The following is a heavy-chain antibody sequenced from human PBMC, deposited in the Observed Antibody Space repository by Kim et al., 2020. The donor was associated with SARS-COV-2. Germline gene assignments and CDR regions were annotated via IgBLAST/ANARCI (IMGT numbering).Heavy chain of an antibody. D-gene: IGHD1-26*01. Sequence: GGSLRLSCAASGFTVSDNYMSWVRQAPGKGLEWVAVIYRGGGTSHADSVKGRFTISRDKSENTLYLLMNSLRVEDTAVYYCARGVGRSAFDIWGQGTMVTVSS. CDR1: GFTVSDNY. J-gene: IGHJ3*02. V-gene: IGHV3-53*01. CDR3: ARGVGRSAFDI. CDR2: IYRGGGT.